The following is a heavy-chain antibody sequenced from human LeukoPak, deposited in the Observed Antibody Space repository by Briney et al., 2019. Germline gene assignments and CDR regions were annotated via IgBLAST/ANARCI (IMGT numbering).Heavy chain of an antibody. CDR2: ISGSGGST. V-gene: IGHV3-23*01. D-gene: IGHD4-23*01. CDR1: GFTFSSYG. CDR3: AKDLDGGNSPYFDY. Sequence: GGSLRLSCAASGFTFSSYGMSWVRQAPGKGLEWVSAISGSGGSTYYADSVKGRFTISRDNSKNTLYLQMNSLRAEDTAVYYCAKDLDGGNSPYFDYWGQGTLVTVSS. J-gene: IGHJ4*02.